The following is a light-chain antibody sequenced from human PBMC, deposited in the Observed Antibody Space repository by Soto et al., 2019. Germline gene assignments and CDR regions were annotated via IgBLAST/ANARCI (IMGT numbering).Light chain of an antibody. V-gene: IGKV3-11*01. Sequence: EIVLTQSPATLSLSPGERATLSCRASQSISTYLAWYQQKPGQAPRLLIYYASYRATGIPARFSGGGSGTDFTLTISSLEPKDFAVYYCQQRSNWPPTFGPGTKVDIK. J-gene: IGKJ3*01. CDR1: QSISTY. CDR2: YAS. CDR3: QQRSNWPPT.